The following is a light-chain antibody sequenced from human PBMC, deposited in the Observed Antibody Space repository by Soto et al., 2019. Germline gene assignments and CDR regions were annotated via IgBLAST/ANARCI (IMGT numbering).Light chain of an antibody. CDR1: QTVAHNS. J-gene: IGKJ1*01. V-gene: IGKV3-20*01. Sequence: EIVLTQSPGILSLSPGVRATLSCTASQTVAHNSLAWYQQRPGQAPRLLIYGTSTRATGISDRFSGSGSGTALTLTISRLEPEDFAVYYCQQYVTTPRTFGQGTKVEFK. CDR3: QQYVTTPRT. CDR2: GTS.